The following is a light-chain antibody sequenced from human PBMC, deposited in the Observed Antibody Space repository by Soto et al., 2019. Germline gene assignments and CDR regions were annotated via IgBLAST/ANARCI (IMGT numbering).Light chain of an antibody. J-gene: IGKJ5*01. Sequence: EIVLTQFPGTLSLSPGERATLSCRASHFLSSYLAWYQQIPGPPPRLLIYDTSNRVTGIPARFRGSRSGTDFTLTISSLEPEDFAVYFCHQRNKFGQGTRLEIK. CDR1: HFLSSY. V-gene: IGKV3-11*01. CDR3: HQRNK. CDR2: DTS.